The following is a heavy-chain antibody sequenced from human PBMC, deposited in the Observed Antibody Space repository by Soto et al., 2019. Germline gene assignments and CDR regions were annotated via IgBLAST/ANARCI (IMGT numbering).Heavy chain of an antibody. CDR2: IKHDGSEK. J-gene: IGHJ4*02. V-gene: IGHV3-7*01. Sequence: EVQLVESGGGLVQPGGSLRLSCAVSGFTFSTYWMSWVRQAPGKGLEWVANIKHDGSEKYYVDSVKGRFTISRDNAKNSLYLQVNSLRADDTAVYYCTRDRVAGGYWGQGTLVTVSS. CDR3: TRDRVAGGY. D-gene: IGHD6-19*01. CDR1: GFTFSTYW.